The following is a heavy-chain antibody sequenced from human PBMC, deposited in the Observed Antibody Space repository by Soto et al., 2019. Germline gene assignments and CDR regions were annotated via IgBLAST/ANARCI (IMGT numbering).Heavy chain of an antibody. CDR2: IYHSGST. J-gene: IGHJ5*02. CDR3: ARVPAP. V-gene: IGHV4-30-2*01. Sequence: QLQLQESGSGLVKPSQTLSLTCAVSGGSISSGGYSWSWIRQPPGKGLEGIGYIYHSGSTDYNPSLKSRATISVDRSKTQLSLRLSSVTAADTAVYYCARVPAPWGQGTLVTVSS. D-gene: IGHD2-2*01. CDR1: GGSISSGGYS.